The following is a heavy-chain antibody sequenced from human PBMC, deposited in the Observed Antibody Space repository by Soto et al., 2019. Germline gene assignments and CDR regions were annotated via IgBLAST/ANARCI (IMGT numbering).Heavy chain of an antibody. CDR2: IYTTRSP. J-gene: IGHJ5*02. CDR3: ARSPAYGDYANLDT. CDR1: GDSVSKYY. Sequence: QVQLQESGPGLVKPSETLSLTCTVSGDSVSKYYWNWTRQPAGKGLEWIGRIYTTRSPNYNPSLKSRVTMSVDTSKNQFSLDLNLSSVTAAATAVYYCARSPAYGDYANLDTWGQGTLVSVSS. V-gene: IGHV4-4*07. D-gene: IGHD4-17*01.